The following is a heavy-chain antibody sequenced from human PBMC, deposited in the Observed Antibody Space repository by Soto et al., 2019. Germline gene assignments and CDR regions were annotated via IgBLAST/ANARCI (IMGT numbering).Heavy chain of an antibody. CDR1: GFTFSSCA. D-gene: IGHD6-13*01. CDR2: ISYDGSNK. Sequence: GGSLRLSCAASGFTFSSCAMHWVRQAPGKGLEWVAVISYDGSNKYYADSVKGRFTISRDNSKNTLYLQMNSLRAEDTAVYYCARVPYVAAAGNVYFDYWGQGTLVTVSS. V-gene: IGHV3-30-3*01. J-gene: IGHJ4*02. CDR3: ARVPYVAAAGNVYFDY.